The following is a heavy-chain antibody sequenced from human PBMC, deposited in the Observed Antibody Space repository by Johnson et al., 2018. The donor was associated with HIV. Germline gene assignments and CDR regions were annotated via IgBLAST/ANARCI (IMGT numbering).Heavy chain of an antibody. CDR2: ISGSGGST. J-gene: IGHJ3*02. CDR1: GFTFSSYV. Sequence: VHLVESGGGLVQPGGSLRLSCAASGFTFSSYVMSWVRQAPGKGLEWVSAISGSGGSTYYADSVKGRFTISRDNSKNTLYLQMNSLRAEDTAVYYCAKGLYNWNDELDAFDIWGQGTMVTVSS. D-gene: IGHD1-20*01. V-gene: IGHV3-23*04. CDR3: AKGLYNWNDELDAFDI.